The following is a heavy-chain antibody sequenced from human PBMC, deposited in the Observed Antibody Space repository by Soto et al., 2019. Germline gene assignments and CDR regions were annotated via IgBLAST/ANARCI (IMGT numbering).Heavy chain of an antibody. CDR1: GFTFSSYG. Sequence: QVQLVESGGGVVQPGRSLRLSCAASGFTFSSYGMHWVRQAPGKGLEWVAVISYDGSNKYYADSVKGRFTISRDNSKNTLYLQMNSLRAEDTAVYYCGLRGSGQFFWGQGTLVTVSS. D-gene: IGHD6-19*01. J-gene: IGHJ4*02. V-gene: IGHV3-30*03. CDR2: ISYDGSNK. CDR3: GLRGSGQFF.